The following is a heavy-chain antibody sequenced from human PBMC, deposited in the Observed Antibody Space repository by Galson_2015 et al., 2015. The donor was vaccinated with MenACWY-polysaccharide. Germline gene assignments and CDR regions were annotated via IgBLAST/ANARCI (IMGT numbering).Heavy chain of an antibody. CDR2: ISKSGDSI. CDR3: ARGHYGLDV. J-gene: IGHJ6*02. CDR1: GFSLGAWY. V-gene: IGHV3-11*01. Sequence: SLRLSCAASGFSLGAWYMSWIRQAPGKGLEWLSYISKSGDSIYYGDSVKGRFAISRDNAKNSLYLQLSSLEVEDTAIYYCARGHYGLDVWGQGTTATVSS.